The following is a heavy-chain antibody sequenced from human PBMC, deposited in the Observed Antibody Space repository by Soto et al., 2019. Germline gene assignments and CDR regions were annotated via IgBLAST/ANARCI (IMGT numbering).Heavy chain of an antibody. J-gene: IGHJ4*02. CDR3: AHRRGRAYTY. V-gene: IGHV2-5*01. D-gene: IGHD2-2*02. CDR1: GFSLSSSGVA. Sequence: QITLKESGPTLVKPTQPLTLTCTLSGFSLSSSGVALGWFRQPPGKALEWLALIYWNDDKVYRPALKSRLTITKDTSKNEVVLTLTNVDPLDTGTYFCAHRRGRAYTYWGQGTLVTVSS. CDR2: IYWNDDK.